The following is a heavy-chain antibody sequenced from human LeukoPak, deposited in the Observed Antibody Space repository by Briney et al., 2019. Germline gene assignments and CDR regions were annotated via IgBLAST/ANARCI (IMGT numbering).Heavy chain of an antibody. J-gene: IGHJ3*02. V-gene: IGHV1-18*04. D-gene: IGHD6-13*01. CDR2: ISAYNGNT. Sequence: GASVKVSCKASGYTFTSYYMHWVRQAPGQGLEWMGWISAYNGNTNYAQKLQGRVTMTTDTSTSTAYMELRSLRSDDTAVYYCARCYSSSCYDAFDIWGQGTMVTVSS. CDR3: ARCYSSSCYDAFDI. CDR1: GYTFTSYY.